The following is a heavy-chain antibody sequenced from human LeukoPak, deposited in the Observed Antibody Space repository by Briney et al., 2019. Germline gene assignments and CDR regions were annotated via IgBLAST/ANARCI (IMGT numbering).Heavy chain of an antibody. J-gene: IGHJ4*02. CDR3: AKPLTRGGWYYFDY. Sequence: PGGSLRLSCAASGFTFSSYATSWVRQAPGKGLEWVSAISGSGGSTYYADSVKGRFTISRDNSKNTLYLQMNSLRAEDTAVYYCAKPLTRGGWYYFDYWGQGTLVTVSS. CDR2: ISGSGGST. CDR1: GFTFSSYA. V-gene: IGHV3-23*01. D-gene: IGHD2-15*01.